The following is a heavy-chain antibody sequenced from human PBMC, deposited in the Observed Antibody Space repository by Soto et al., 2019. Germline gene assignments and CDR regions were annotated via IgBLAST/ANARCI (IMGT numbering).Heavy chain of an antibody. D-gene: IGHD3-3*01. V-gene: IGHV1-2*02. CDR2: INPNSGGT. J-gene: IGHJ4*02. CDR1: GYTFTGYY. Sequence: GASVKVSCKASGYTFTGYYMHWVRQAPGQGLEGRGWINPNSGGTNYAQKFQGRATMTMDTSISTAYMELSRLRSDDTAVYYCARGPQFWSGQSGNDYWGQGTLVTVSS. CDR3: ARGPQFWSGQSGNDY.